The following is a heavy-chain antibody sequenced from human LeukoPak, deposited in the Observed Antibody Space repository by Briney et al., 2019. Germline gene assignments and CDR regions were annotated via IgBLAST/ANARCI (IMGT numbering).Heavy chain of an antibody. CDR1: GGSISSYY. D-gene: IGHD3-22*01. Sequence: SETLSLTCTVSGGSISSYYWSWIRQPPGKGLEWIGYIYYSGSTNYNPSLKSRVTISVDTSKNQFSLKLSSVTAADTAVYYCARDTLGDYDKNGSDYWGQGTLVTVSS. V-gene: IGHV4-59*01. CDR2: IYYSGST. J-gene: IGHJ4*02. CDR3: ARDTLGDYDKNGSDY.